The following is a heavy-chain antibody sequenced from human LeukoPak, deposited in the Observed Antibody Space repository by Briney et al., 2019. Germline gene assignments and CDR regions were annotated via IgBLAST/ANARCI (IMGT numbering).Heavy chain of an antibody. V-gene: IGHV4-39*07. D-gene: IGHD6-19*01. J-gene: IGHJ4*02. CDR2: IYYSGTT. CDR1: GGSISNSYYY. CDR3: AREVAAGSHRGFDY. Sequence: SETLSLTCTVSGGSISNSYYYWGWTRQPPGEALEWIGSIYYSGTTYYKPSLKSRVTMSVDTSKNQFSLNVKSVTAADTAMYYCAREVAAGSHRGFDYWGQGILVTVSS.